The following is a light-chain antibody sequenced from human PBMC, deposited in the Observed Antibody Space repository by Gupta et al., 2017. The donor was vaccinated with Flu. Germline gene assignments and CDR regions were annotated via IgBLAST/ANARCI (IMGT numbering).Light chain of an antibody. Sequence: GTLSLSPGERATLSCRASQSISSSYLAWYQQKPGQAPSLLIYGASSRATGIPDRFSGSGSGTDFTLTISRLEPEDFAVYYCQQVAYSPRAFGGGTKVEIK. J-gene: IGKJ4*01. V-gene: IGKV3-20*01. CDR2: GAS. CDR1: QSISSSY. CDR3: QQVAYSPRA.